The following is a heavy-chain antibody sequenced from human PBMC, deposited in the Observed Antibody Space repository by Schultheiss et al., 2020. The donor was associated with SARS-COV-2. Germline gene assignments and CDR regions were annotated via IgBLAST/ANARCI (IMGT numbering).Heavy chain of an antibody. CDR1: GFTFGDYA. CDR2: ITGGGDNT. J-gene: IGHJ6*02. CDR3: ARDQGSGSGYTYGMDV. Sequence: GGSLRLSCAAYGFTFGDYAMSWVRQAPGKGLEWVSAITGGGDNTHYTDSVRGRFTISRDNSKNTLYLQMNSLRAEDTAVYYCARDQGSGSGYTYGMDVWGQGTTVTVSS. V-gene: IGHV3-23*01. D-gene: IGHD3-22*01.